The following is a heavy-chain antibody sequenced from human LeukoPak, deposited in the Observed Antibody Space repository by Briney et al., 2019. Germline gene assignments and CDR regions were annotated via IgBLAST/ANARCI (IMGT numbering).Heavy chain of an antibody. CDR1: GYTFTSYG. Sequence: GASVKVSCKASGYTFTSYGISWVRQAPGQGLEWMGWISAYNGNTNYAQKLQGRVTMTTDTSTSTAYMELRSLRSDDTAVYYCARGRRYYDGSGFGFDPWGQGTLVTVSS. D-gene: IGHD3-22*01. CDR2: ISAYNGNT. CDR3: ARGRRYYDGSGFGFDP. J-gene: IGHJ5*02. V-gene: IGHV1-18*01.